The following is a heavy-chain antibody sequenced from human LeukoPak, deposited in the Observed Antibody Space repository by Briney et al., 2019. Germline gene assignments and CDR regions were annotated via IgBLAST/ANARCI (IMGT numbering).Heavy chain of an antibody. V-gene: IGHV4-38-2*02. Sequence: SETLSLTCTVSGYSISSGYYWGWIRQPPGKGLEWIGCIYDIGSNYNNPSHKSSVTISVDTSKSQSSLKLSSVTAADTAVYSCARDPVDFWSGYYLFDYWGQGTLVTVSS. J-gene: IGHJ4*02. CDR3: ARDPVDFWSGYYLFDY. CDR1: GYSISSGYY. CDR2: IYDIGSN. D-gene: IGHD3-3*01.